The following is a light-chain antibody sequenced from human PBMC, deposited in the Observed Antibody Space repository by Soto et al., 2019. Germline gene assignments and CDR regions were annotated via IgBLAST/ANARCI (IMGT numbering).Light chain of an antibody. J-gene: IGKJ1*01. CDR3: QQYDHFPWT. CDR1: QSISSW. V-gene: IGKV1-5*03. Sequence: DVQMTQSPSTLSASVGDRVTITCRASQSISSWLAWYQQKPGKAPNLLIYKASSLESGVPSTFSGSGFGTEFTLIISSLQPDDVATYYCQQYDHFPWTFGQGTKVEI. CDR2: KAS.